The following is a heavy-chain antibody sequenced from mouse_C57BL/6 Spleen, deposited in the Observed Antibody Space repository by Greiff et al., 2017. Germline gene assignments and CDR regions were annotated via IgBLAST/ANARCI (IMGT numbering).Heavy chain of an antibody. D-gene: IGHD2-4*01. CDR1: GYTFTDYE. CDR2: IDPETGGT. V-gene: IGHV1-15*01. Sequence: QVQLQQSRAELVRPGASVTLSCKASGYTFTDYEMHWVKQTPVHGLEWIGAIDPETGGTAYNQKFKGKAILTADKSSSTAYMELRSLTSEDSAVYYCTRHYDYLFDYWGQGTTLTVSS. J-gene: IGHJ2*01. CDR3: TRHYDYLFDY.